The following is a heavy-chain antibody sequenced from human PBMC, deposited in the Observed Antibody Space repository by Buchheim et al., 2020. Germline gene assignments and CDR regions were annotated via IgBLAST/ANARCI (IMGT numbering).Heavy chain of an antibody. D-gene: IGHD2-2*02. J-gene: IGHJ6*02. CDR1: GGSICSGGYY. V-gene: IGHV4-31*03. Sequence: QVQLQESGPGLVKPSQTLSLTCTVSGGSICSGGYYWSWIRQHPGKGLEWIGYIYYSGSTYYNPSLKSRVTISVDTSKNQFSLKLSSVTAADTAVYYCAGRLYCSSTSCYSGGYYGMDVWGQGTT. CDR3: AGRLYCSSTSCYSGGYYGMDV. CDR2: IYYSGST.